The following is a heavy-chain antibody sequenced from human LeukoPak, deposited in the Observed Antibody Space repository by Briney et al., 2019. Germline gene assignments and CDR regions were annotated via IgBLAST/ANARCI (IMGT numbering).Heavy chain of an antibody. D-gene: IGHD2-8*01. CDR3: ASADVWAAFDY. CDR2: IYSGGST. CDR1: GFTVSSNY. V-gene: IGHV3-53*01. Sequence: GGSLRLSCAASGFTVSSNYMSWVRQAPGKGVEWVSIIYSGGSTYYADSVKGRFTISRDNSKNTLYLQMNSLRAEDTAVYYCASADVWAAFDYWGQGTLVTVSS. J-gene: IGHJ4*02.